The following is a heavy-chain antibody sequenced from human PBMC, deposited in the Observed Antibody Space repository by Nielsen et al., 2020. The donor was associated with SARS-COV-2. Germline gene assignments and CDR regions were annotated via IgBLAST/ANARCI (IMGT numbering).Heavy chain of an antibody. CDR3: ARRALGYCNGGSCYSAFDY. D-gene: IGHD2-15*01. CDR1: GGSISSYY. Sequence: SETLSLTCIVSGGSISSYYWSWIRQPPGKGLEWIGYIYYSGSTNYNPSLKSRVTISVDTSKNQFSLKLSSVTAADTAVYYCARRALGYCNGGSCYSAFDYWGQGTLVTVSS. CDR2: IYYSGST. J-gene: IGHJ4*02. V-gene: IGHV4-59*08.